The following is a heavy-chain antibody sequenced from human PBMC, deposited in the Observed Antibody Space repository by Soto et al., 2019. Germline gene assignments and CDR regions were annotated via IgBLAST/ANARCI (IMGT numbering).Heavy chain of an antibody. CDR1: GYTFTSYG. CDR2: ISAYNGNT. V-gene: IGHV1-18*01. J-gene: IGHJ4*02. D-gene: IGHD2-15*01. Sequence: GASVKVSCKASGYTFTSYGISWVRQAPGQGLEWMGWISAYNGNTNYAQKLQGRVTMTTDTSTSTAYMELRSLRSDDTAVYYCASGDCSGGSCYSNRFDYWGQGTLVTVSS. CDR3: ASGDCSGGSCYSNRFDY.